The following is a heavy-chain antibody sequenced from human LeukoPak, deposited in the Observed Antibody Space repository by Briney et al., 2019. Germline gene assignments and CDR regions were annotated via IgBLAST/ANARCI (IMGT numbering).Heavy chain of an antibody. J-gene: IGHJ4*02. CDR1: GYIFSNYG. CDR2: ISAYNGKT. Sequence: ASVKVSCKASGYIFSNYGISWVRQAPGQGLEWMGWISAYNGKTNYAQKYHDRVTLTTDTSTNTAYMELRSLRSDDTAVYYCARDRPKITFGGTTEFWGQGTRVTVSS. CDR3: ARDRPKITFGGTTEF. D-gene: IGHD3-16*01. V-gene: IGHV1-18*01.